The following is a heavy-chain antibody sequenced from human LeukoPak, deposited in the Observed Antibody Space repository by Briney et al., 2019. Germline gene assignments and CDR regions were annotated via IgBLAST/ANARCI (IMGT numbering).Heavy chain of an antibody. CDR3: ARAGFYGDYTDY. J-gene: IGHJ4*02. D-gene: IGHD4-17*01. CDR1: GFSFSTYS. Sequence: GGSLRLSCAASGFSFSTYSMNWVRQAPGKGLEWVSSISGSSTYIYYADSVKGRFTISRDNAKNSLYLQMNSMRAEDTAVYCCARAGFYGDYTDYWGQGTLVTVSS. CDR2: ISGSSTYI. V-gene: IGHV3-21*01.